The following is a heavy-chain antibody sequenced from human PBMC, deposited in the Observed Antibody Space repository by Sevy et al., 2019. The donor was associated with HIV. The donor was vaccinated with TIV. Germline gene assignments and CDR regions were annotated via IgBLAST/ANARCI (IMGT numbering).Heavy chain of an antibody. V-gene: IGHV3-21*01. Sequence: GGSLRLSCAASGFTFSSYSMNWVRQAPGKGLEWVSSISSSSSYIYYADSVKGRFTISRDNAKNSLYLQMNSLRAEDTAVYYCAGDRAGYSGIDYWGQGTLVTVSS. J-gene: IGHJ4*02. CDR2: ISSSSSYI. D-gene: IGHD1-26*01. CDR1: GFTFSSYS. CDR3: AGDRAGYSGIDY.